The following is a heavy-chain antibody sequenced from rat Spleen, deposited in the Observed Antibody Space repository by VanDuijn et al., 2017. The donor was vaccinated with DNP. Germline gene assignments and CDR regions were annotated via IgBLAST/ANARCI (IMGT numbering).Heavy chain of an antibody. J-gene: IGHJ2*01. CDR2: ISGSGGST. CDR3: ARGGRSYFDY. Sequence: EVQLVESGGDLVQPGRSLKLSCAASGFTFSKYGMAWVRQAPTQGLEWVASISGSGGSTYYRDSVKGRFTISRDNAENTVYLQMNSLRSEDTATYYCARGGRSYFDYWGQGVMVTVSS. V-gene: IGHV5S13*01. D-gene: IGHD1-11*01. CDR1: GFTFSKYG.